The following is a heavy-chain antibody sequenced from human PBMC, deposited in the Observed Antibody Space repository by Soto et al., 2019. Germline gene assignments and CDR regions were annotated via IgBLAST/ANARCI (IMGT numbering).Heavy chain of an antibody. J-gene: IGHJ6*02. Sequence: ASVKVSCKASGYTFTSYYMHWVRQAPGQGLEWMGIINPSGGSTSYAQKFQGRVTMTRDTSTSTVYMELSSLRSEDTAVYYCARDILNYYGSGSYFGASYGMDVWGQGTTVTVSS. CDR3: ARDILNYYGSGSYFGASYGMDV. CDR2: INPSGGST. CDR1: GYTFTSYY. V-gene: IGHV1-46*01. D-gene: IGHD3-10*01.